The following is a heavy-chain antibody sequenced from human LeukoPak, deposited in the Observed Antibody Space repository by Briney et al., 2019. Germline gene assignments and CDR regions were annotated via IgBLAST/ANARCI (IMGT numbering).Heavy chain of an antibody. Sequence: PGGSLRLSCAASGFSIKSYSMTWVRQAPGKGLEWVANIKQDGGEKYYVDSVKGRFTISRDNAKNSLYLQMNSLRAEDTAVYYCARSYGSGSYYEHYFDYWGQGTLVTVSS. CDR2: IKQDGGEK. CDR3: ARSYGSGSYYEHYFDY. J-gene: IGHJ4*02. CDR1: GFSIKSYS. V-gene: IGHV3-7*01. D-gene: IGHD3-10*01.